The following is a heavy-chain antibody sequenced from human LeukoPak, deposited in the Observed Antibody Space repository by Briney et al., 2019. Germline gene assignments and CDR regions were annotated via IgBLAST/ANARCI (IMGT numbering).Heavy chain of an antibody. CDR2: IYFDGSM. V-gene: IGHV4-39*01. D-gene: IGHD1-7*01. CDR3: AIRWGTSPNYVDS. J-gene: IGHJ5*01. CDR1: GVSISRNSYY. Sequence: PAETEGLLRTVSGVSISRNSYYWARIRQPPGKGLEWIGSIYFDGSMYHNPSLRSRVTISVDTSKTQLSLKLSSVTAADTAVYYCAIRWGTSPNYVDSWG.